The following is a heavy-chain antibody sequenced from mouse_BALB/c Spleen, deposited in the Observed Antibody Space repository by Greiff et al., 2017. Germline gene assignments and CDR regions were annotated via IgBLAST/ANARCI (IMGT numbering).Heavy chain of an antibody. CDR1: GFTFSSYA. CDR3: ARETAY. CDR2: ISSGGSYT. J-gene: IGHJ3*01. V-gene: IGHV5-9-4*01. Sequence: EVKVVESGGGLVQPGGSRKLSCAASGFTFSSYAMSWVRQSPEKRLEWVAEISSGGSYTYYPDTVTGRFTISRDNAKNTLYLEMSSLRSEDTAMYYCARETAYWGQGTLVTVSA.